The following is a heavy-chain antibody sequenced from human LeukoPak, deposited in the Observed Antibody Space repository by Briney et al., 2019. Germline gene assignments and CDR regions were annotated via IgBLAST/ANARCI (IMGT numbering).Heavy chain of an antibody. D-gene: IGHD2-2*01. CDR1: GGSISSHY. CDR2: IYYSGST. Sequence: SETLSLTCTVSGGSISSHYWSWIRQPPGKGLEWIGYIYYSGSTNYNPSLKSRVTISVDTSKNQFSLKLSSVTAADTAVYYCARYCKTTSCYTHDYWGQGTLVTVSS. CDR3: ARYCKTTSCYTHDY. V-gene: IGHV4-59*11. J-gene: IGHJ4*02.